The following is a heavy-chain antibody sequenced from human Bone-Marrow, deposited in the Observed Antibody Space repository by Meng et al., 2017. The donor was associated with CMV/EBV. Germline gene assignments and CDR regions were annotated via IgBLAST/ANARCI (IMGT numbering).Heavy chain of an antibody. CDR1: GFTFSSYS. CDR3: ASGIVVVDAFDI. CDR2: IKQDGSEK. D-gene: IGHD2-15*01. Sequence: GGSLRLSCAASGFTFSSYSMNWVRQAPGKGLEWVANIKQDGSEKYYVDSVKGRFTISRDNAKNSLYLQMNSLRAEDTAVYYCASGIVVVDAFDIWGQGTMVTVSS. J-gene: IGHJ3*02. V-gene: IGHV3-7*01.